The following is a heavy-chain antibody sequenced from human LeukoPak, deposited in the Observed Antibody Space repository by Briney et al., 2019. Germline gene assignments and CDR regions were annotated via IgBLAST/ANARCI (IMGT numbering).Heavy chain of an antibody. CDR3: ARAPAMVRGVPGGYYFDY. D-gene: IGHD3-10*01. CDR2: MNPNSGNT. Sequence: ASVKVSCKASGYTFTSYDINWVRQATGQGLEWMGWMNPNSGNTGYAQKFQGRVTMTRNTSISTAYMELSSLRSEDTAVYYCARAPAMVRGVPGGYYFDYWGQGTPATVSS. J-gene: IGHJ4*02. CDR1: GYTFTSYD. V-gene: IGHV1-8*01.